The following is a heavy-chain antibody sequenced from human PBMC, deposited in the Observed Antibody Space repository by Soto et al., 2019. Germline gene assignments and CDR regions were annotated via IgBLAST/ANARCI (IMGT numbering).Heavy chain of an antibody. Sequence: GGSLKISCKGSGYSFTSDWISWVRQMPGKGLEWMGRIDPSDSYTNYSPSFQGHATISADKSISTAYLQWSSLKASDTAMYYCAREYSYGQGYYYSGMDVWGQGTTVTVSS. V-gene: IGHV5-10-1*01. CDR3: AREYSYGQGYYYSGMDV. CDR1: GYSFTSDW. J-gene: IGHJ6*02. D-gene: IGHD5-18*01. CDR2: IDPSDSYT.